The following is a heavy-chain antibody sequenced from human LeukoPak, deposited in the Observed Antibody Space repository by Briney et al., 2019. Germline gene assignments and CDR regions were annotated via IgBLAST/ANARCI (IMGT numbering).Heavy chain of an antibody. V-gene: IGHV3-30*18. CDR3: AKDEHHESSGYYLEY. D-gene: IGHD3-22*01. CDR2: ISYDGSNK. CDR1: GFTFSSYG. J-gene: IGHJ4*02. Sequence: GGSLRLSCAASGFTFSSYGMHWVRQAPGKGLEWVAVISYDGSNKYYADSVKGRFTISRDNSKNTLYLQMNSLRAEDTAVYYCAKDEHHESSGYYLEYWGQGTLVTVSS.